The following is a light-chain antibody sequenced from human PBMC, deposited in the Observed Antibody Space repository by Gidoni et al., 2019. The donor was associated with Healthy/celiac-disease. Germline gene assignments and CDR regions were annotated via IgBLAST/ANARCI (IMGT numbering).Light chain of an antibody. CDR1: QSVSSSY. J-gene: IGKJ1*01. CDR2: GAS. Sequence: EIVLTQSPGTLSLSPGERATLSCRASQSVSSSYLALYQQTPGQAPRLLIYGASSRATGIPERFSGSGSGTDFTITISRLEPEDFAVYYCQQYGSSGTFGQGTKVEIK. CDR3: QQYGSSGT. V-gene: IGKV3-20*01.